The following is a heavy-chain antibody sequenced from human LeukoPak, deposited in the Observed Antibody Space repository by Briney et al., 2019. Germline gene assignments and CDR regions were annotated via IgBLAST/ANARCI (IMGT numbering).Heavy chain of an antibody. J-gene: IGHJ6*03. V-gene: IGHV4-30-4*07. Sequence: PSETLSLTCAVSGGSISSGGYSWSWIRQPPGKGLEWIGYIYYSGSTYYNPSLKSRVTISVDTSKNQFSLKLSSVTAADTAVYCCARDSPDTIFGVVPYYYYYMDVWGKGTTVTVSS. D-gene: IGHD3-3*01. CDR1: GGSISSGGYS. CDR2: IYYSGST. CDR3: ARDSPDTIFGVVPYYYYYMDV.